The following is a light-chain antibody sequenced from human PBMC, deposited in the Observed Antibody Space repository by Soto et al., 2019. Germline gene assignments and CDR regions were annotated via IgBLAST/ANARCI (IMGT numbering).Light chain of an antibody. Sequence: EIVLTQSPATLSLSPGERATLSCRARQSVRGYLAWYQQKPGQAPRLLIYDASNRATGIPARFSGSGSGTDFTLTISSLEPEDFAVYYCQQRSNWPSTFGGGTKVEI. CDR1: QSVRGY. CDR2: DAS. J-gene: IGKJ4*01. V-gene: IGKV3-11*01. CDR3: QQRSNWPST.